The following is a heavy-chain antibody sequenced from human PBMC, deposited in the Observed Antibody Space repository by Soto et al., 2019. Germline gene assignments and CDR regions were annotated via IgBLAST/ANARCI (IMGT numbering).Heavy chain of an antibody. D-gene: IGHD3-16*01. CDR1: GGSISSNSYY. CDR3: ARHAAYDSVWGKSDGSDY. Sequence: SETLSLTCTVSGGSISSNSYYWDWIRQPPGKGLEWIGSMYYSGATYHNPSLQSRVTISVDTSKNQFSLHLGSVTAADTAVYYCARHAAYDSVWGKSDGSDYWGQGTLGTVS. V-gene: IGHV4-39*01. J-gene: IGHJ4*02. CDR2: MYYSGAT.